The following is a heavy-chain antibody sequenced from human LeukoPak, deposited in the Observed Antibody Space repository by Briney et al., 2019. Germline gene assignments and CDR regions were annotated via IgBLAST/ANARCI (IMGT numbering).Heavy chain of an antibody. CDR2: MNPNSGNT. Sequence: ASVKVSCKASGYTFTSYDINWVRQATGQGLEWMGWMNPNSGNTGYAQKFQGRVTITRNTSISTAYMELSILRSEDTALCYCARGPIFRQVPAAYDYYYYYMDVWGKGTTVTVSS. CDR1: GYTFTSYD. J-gene: IGHJ6*03. CDR3: ARGPIFRQVPAAYDYYYYYMDV. D-gene: IGHD2-2*01. V-gene: IGHV1-8*03.